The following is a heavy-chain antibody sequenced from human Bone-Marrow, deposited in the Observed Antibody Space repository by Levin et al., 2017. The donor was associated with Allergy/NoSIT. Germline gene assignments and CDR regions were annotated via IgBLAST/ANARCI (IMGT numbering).Heavy chain of an antibody. CDR3: AHGHGSYYDILTGYYHTFFDY. D-gene: IGHD3-9*01. V-gene: IGHV2-5*02. CDR1: GFSLSTSGVG. Sequence: SGPTLVKPTQTLTLTCTFSGFSLSTSGVGVGWIRQPPGKALEWLALIYWDDDERYSPSLKSRLTITKDTSKNQVVLTMTNMDPVDTATYYCAHGHGSYYDILTGYYHTFFDYWGQGTLVTVSS. J-gene: IGHJ4*02. CDR2: IYWDDDE.